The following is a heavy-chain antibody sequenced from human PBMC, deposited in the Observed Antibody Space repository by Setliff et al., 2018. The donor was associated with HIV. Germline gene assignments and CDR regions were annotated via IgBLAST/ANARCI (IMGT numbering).Heavy chain of an antibody. CDR3: ATDRGTY. V-gene: IGHV3-7*03. J-gene: IGHJ4*02. Sequence: GGSLRLSCAASGLIFSSYWMSWVRQALGKGLEWVANIKQDGSEKYYVDSVKGRFTISRDNAKNSLYLQMNSLRAEDTAVYYCATDRGTYWGQGTLVTVSS. CDR1: GLIFSSYW. CDR2: IKQDGSEK. D-gene: IGHD1-7*01.